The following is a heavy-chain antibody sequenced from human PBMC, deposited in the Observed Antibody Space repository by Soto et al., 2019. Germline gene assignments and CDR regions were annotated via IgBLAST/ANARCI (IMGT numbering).Heavy chain of an antibody. J-gene: IGHJ4*02. CDR2: ISGSGGGT. Sequence: GGSLRLSCAASGFTFSSYAMSWVRQAPGKGLEWVSSISGSGGGTYYADSVKGRFTISRDNSKNTLYLQMNSLRAEDTTVYYCAKASPYSTSWPFDYWGQGTLVTVSS. CDR3: AKASPYSTSWPFDY. V-gene: IGHV3-23*01. D-gene: IGHD6-13*01. CDR1: GFTFSSYA.